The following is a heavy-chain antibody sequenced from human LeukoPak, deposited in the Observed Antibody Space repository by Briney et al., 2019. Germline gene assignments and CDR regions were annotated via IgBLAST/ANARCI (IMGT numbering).Heavy chain of an antibody. J-gene: IGHJ6*02. CDR2: IKHDGSEK. D-gene: IGHD6-13*01. V-gene: IGHV3-7*01. CDR1: GFTVSSNY. CDR3: ARPSWGFGMDV. Sequence: PGGSLRLSCAASGFTVSSNYMSWVRQAPGKGLEWVANIKHDGSEKDCVDSLKGRFTISRDNAKNSLYLQMSSLRAEDTAVYYCARPSWGFGMDVWGQGTTVTVSS.